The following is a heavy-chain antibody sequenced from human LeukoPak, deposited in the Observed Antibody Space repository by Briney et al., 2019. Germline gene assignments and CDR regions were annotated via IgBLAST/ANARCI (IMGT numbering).Heavy chain of an antibody. V-gene: IGHV1-46*01. J-gene: IGHJ4*02. CDR1: GYTFTSYY. Sequence: ASVKVSCKASGYTFTSYYMHWVRQAPGQGLEWMGIINPSGGSTSYAQKFQGRVTMTRNTSISTAYMELSSLRSEDTAVYYCTTTVTTYFDYWGQGTLVTVSS. CDR2: INPSGGST. CDR3: TTTVTTYFDY. D-gene: IGHD4-17*01.